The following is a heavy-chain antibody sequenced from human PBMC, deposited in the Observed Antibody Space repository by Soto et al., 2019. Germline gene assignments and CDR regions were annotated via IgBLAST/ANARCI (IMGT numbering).Heavy chain of an antibody. Sequence: ESGGGAVQPGRSLRLSCTASGFSFSSYDKHWVRQAPGEGLEWVSAMSFDGSYKHYADSVKGRFTISRDNSENTLYLQMNGLRPEDTAVYFCARGMIRGVVYYGVEVWGQGTTVTVS. CDR2: MSFDGSYK. J-gene: IGHJ6*02. CDR1: GFSFSSYD. D-gene: IGHD3-10*01. CDR3: ARGMIRGVVYYGVEV. V-gene: IGHV3-30*03.